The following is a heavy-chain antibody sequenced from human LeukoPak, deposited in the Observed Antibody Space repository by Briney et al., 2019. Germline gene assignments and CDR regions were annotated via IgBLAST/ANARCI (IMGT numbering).Heavy chain of an antibody. D-gene: IGHD3-22*01. V-gene: IGHV4-59*01. CDR3: ARSSGYYYDSSGYYEVFDY. CDR2: IYYSGST. Sequence: PSETLSLTCTVSGGSISSYYWSWIRQPPGKGLEWIGYIYYSGSTNYNPSLKSRVTISVDTSKNQFSLKLGSVTAADTAVYYCARSSGYYYDSSGYYEVFDYWGQGTLVTVSS. CDR1: GGSISSYY. J-gene: IGHJ4*02.